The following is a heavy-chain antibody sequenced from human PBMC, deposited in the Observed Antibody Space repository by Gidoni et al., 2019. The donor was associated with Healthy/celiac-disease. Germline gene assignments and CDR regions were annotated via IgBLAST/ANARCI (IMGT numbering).Heavy chain of an antibody. Sequence: EVQPFESGGGLVQPGGSLRLSCAASGFTFCSYAMSRVRQASGKGLEWVSAISGRGGSTYDADSVKDRFTISRDNSKKTMYLQMNSLRAEDTAVYYCAKELPYTVTTPFGYWGQGTLVTVSS. CDR1: GFTFCSYA. D-gene: IGHD4-17*01. V-gene: IGHV3-23*01. CDR3: AKELPYTVTTPFGY. J-gene: IGHJ4*02. CDR2: ISGRGGST.